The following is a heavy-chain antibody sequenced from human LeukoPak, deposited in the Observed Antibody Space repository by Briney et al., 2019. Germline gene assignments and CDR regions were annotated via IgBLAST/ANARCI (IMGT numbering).Heavy chain of an antibody. D-gene: IGHD2-2*01. J-gene: IGHJ5*02. Sequence: ASVKVSCKASGGTFSSYAISWVRQAPGQGLEWMGGIIPIFGTANYAQKFQGRVRITADESTSTAYMELSSLRSEDTAVYYCARDHCSSTSCYPSWGQGTLVTVSS. CDR1: GGTFSSYA. CDR3: ARDHCSSTSCYPS. V-gene: IGHV1-69*13. CDR2: IIPIFGTA.